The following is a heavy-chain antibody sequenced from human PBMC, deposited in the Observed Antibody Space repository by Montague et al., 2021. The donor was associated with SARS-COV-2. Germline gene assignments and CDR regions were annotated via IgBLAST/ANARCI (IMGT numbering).Heavy chain of an antibody. J-gene: IGHJ6*02. Sequence: CAISGDSVFINRASSKWLTHEPSTVREFLGRTYYRNKWYNDYAVSVRGRVTINPDTSKNQFSLQLNSVTPEDTAIYYCTRGREGKYNVMDVGGQGTTVTVSS. D-gene: IGHD1-1*01. CDR2: TYYRNKWYN. CDR3: TRGREGKYNVMDV. V-gene: IGHV6-1*01. CDR1: GDSVFINRAS.